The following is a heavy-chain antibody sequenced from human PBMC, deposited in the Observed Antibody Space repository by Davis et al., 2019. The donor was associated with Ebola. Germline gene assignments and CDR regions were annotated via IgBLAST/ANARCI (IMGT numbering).Heavy chain of an antibody. V-gene: IGHV3-73*01. CDR2: IRSKANSYAT. CDR1: GFTFSGSA. D-gene: IGHD1-14*01. J-gene: IGHJ4*02. CDR3: HAGFDY. Sequence: GESLKISCAASGFTFSGSAMHWVRQASGKGLEWVGRIRSKANSYATAYAASVKGRLTISRDDSKNTAYPQMNSLKTEDTAVYYCHAGFDYWGQGTLVTVSS.